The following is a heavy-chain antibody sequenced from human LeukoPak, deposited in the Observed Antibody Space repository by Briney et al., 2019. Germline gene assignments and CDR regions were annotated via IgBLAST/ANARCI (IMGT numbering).Heavy chain of an antibody. CDR2: INTNTGNP. Sequence: ASVKVTCKASGYTFSTYAMNWVRQAPGQGLEWMGWINTNTGNPTYAQGFIGRFVFSLDTSVSTAYLQISSLKAEDTAVYYCARDGGSWPFDQWGQGTLVTVSS. J-gene: IGHJ4*02. V-gene: IGHV7-4-1*02. D-gene: IGHD6-13*01. CDR1: GYTFSTYA. CDR3: ARDGGSWPFDQ.